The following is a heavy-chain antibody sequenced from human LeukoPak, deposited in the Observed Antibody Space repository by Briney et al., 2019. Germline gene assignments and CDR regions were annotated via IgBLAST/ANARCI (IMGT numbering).Heavy chain of an antibody. D-gene: IGHD2-15*01. CDR2: IDNGGSDT. CDR1: GFTFNNCW. CDR3: ARGEGWHCSGSDCFTHWFDP. V-gene: IGHV3-74*01. J-gene: IGHJ5*02. Sequence: PGGSLRLSCAASGFTFNNCWMHWVRQVPGKGLVWVSRIDNGGSDTRHADSVKGRFTISRDNAKNTLYLQMNSLRAEDTAVYYCARGEGWHCSGSDCFTHWFDPWGQGTLVTVSS.